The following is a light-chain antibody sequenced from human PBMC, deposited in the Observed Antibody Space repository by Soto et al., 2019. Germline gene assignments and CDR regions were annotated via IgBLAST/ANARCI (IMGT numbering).Light chain of an antibody. V-gene: IGLV2-14*03. Sequence: QSVLTQPASVSGSPGQSITISCTGTSSDIGAFTFVSWYQQHPGKVHKLMIFDVNRRPSGVTEFFSGSKSGNTASLTISGIQADDEGDYYCSSYTSRSTHVFGSGTKLTVL. CDR1: SSDIGAFTF. J-gene: IGLJ1*01. CDR2: DVN. CDR3: SSYTSRSTHV.